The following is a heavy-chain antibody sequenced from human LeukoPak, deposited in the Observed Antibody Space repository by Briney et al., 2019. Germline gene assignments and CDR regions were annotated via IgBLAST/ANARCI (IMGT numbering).Heavy chain of an antibody. CDR1: GFTFSSYG. CDR3: AKGKSEYSGYDDY. CDR2: ISGSGGST. Sequence: PGGSLRLSCAASGFTFSSYGMYWVRHAPGQGLERVSAISGSGGSTYYADSVKGRFTISRDNSKNTLYLQMNSLRAEDTAVYYCAKGKSEYSGYDDYWGQGTLVTVSS. D-gene: IGHD5-12*01. V-gene: IGHV3-23*01. J-gene: IGHJ4*02.